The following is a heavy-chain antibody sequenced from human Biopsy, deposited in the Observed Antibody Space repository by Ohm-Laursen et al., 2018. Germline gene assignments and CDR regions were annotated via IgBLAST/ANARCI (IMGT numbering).Heavy chain of an antibody. CDR1: GGSVSSNVHY. CDR2: VFHSGIT. Sequence: SETLSLTCTVSGGSVSSNVHYWAWIRQSPGKGLECIGPVFHSGITFYNPSLKSRVTISIDTSKNQFSLNLSSVTAADTAVYYCARHPTGFWFDPWGQGTLVTVSS. J-gene: IGHJ5*02. V-gene: IGHV4-39*01. CDR3: ARHPTGFWFDP.